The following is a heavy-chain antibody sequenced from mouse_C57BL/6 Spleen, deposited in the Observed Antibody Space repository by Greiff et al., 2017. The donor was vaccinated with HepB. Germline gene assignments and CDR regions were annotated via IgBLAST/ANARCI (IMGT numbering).Heavy chain of an antibody. CDR2: IYPSDSET. CDR3: ARGIYYGSSWGY. V-gene: IGHV1-61*01. CDR1: GYTFTSYW. D-gene: IGHD1-1*01. J-gene: IGHJ2*01. Sequence: QVQLQQSGAELVRPGSSVKLSCKASGYTFTSYWMDWVKQRPGQGLEWIGNIYPSDSETHYNQKFKDKATLTVDKSSSTAYMQLSSLTSEDSAVYYCARGIYYGSSWGYWGQGTTLTVSS.